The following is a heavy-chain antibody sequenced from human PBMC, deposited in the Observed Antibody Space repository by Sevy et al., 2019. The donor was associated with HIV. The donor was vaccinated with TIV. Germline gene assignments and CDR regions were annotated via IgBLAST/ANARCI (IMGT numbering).Heavy chain of an antibody. CDR3: AKKGSVVPHYYFDY. D-gene: IGHD2-15*01. CDR2: ISGSGGST. V-gene: IGHV3-23*01. J-gene: IGHJ4*02. Sequence: GGSLRLSCAASGFTFSSYAMSWVRQAPGKGLEWVSAISGSGGSTYCADSVKGRFTISRDNSKNTLYLQMNSLRAEDTAVYYCAKKGSVVPHYYFDYWGQGTLVTVSS. CDR1: GFTFSSYA.